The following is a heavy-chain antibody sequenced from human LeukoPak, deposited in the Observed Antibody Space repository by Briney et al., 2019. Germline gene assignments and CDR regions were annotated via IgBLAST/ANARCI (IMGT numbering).Heavy chain of an antibody. V-gene: IGHV3-23*03. CDR1: GFTFSSYW. J-gene: IGHJ4*02. D-gene: IGHD6-13*01. Sequence: PGGSLRLSCAASGFTFSSYWMSWVRQAPGKGLEWVSVIYSGGSTYYADSVKGRFTISRDNSKNTLYLQMNSLRAEDTAVYYCAKGRYSSSWYADYWGQGTLVTVSS. CDR2: IYSGGST. CDR3: AKGRYSSSWYADY.